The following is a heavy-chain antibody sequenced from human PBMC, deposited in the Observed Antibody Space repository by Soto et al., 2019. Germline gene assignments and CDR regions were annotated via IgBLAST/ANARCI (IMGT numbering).Heavy chain of an antibody. CDR3: ARTVTYCSSNSCYKGGHPPYGMDV. J-gene: IGHJ6*02. V-gene: IGHV3-21*01. CDR1: GFTFSSYS. D-gene: IGHD2-2*02. CDR2: ISSSSSYI. Sequence: GSLRLSCAASGFTFSSYSMNWVRQAPGKGLEWVSSISSSSSYIYYADSVKGRFTISRDNAKNSLYLQMNSLRAEDTAVYYCARTVTYCSSNSCYKGGHPPYGMDVWGQGTTVTVSS.